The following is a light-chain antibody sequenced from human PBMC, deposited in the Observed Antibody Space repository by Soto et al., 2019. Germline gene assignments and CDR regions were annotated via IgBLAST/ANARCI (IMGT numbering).Light chain of an antibody. CDR3: QQSYSTTWT. CDR2: AAS. V-gene: IGKV1-39*01. CDR1: QGISTY. J-gene: IGKJ1*01. Sequence: DIQMTQSPSSLSASVGDRVTITCRASQGISTYLYWYQQKPGKAPKLLIYAASSLQSGVPSRFSGSGSETEFTLTIISLQPEDFATYSCQQSYSTTWTFGQGTKVEGK.